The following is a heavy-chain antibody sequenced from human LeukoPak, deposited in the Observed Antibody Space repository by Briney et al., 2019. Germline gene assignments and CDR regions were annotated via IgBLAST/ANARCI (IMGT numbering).Heavy chain of an antibody. CDR1: GFTVSSNY. Sequence: GSLRLSCAASGFTVSSNYMSWVRQAPGKGLEWVSVIYSGGSTYYADSVKGRFTISRDNSKNTLYLQMNSLRAEDTAVYYCAREGCSSTSCYWNYYYYGMDVWGQGTTVTVSS. V-gene: IGHV3-53*05. CDR2: IYSGGST. CDR3: AREGCSSTSCYWNYYYYGMDV. J-gene: IGHJ6*02. D-gene: IGHD2-2*01.